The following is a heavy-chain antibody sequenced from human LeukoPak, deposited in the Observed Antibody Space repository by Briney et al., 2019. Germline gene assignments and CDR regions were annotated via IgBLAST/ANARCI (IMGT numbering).Heavy chain of an antibody. CDR3: ARGGILRFYNWFDP. CDR1: GGSISSAGYY. V-gene: IGHV4-30-2*06. J-gene: IGHJ5*02. CDR2: IYHSGST. D-gene: IGHD5-12*01. Sequence: KPSETLSLTCTVSGGSISSAGYYWSWIRQSPRMGLEWIGFIYHSGSTNYNPSLKSRVTISVDTSKNQFSLKLSSVTAADTAVYYCARGGILRFYNWFDPWGQGTLVTVSS.